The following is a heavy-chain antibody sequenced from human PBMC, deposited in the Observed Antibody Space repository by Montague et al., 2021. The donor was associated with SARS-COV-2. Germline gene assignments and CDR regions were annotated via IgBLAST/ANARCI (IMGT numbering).Heavy chain of an antibody. J-gene: IGHJ4*02. V-gene: IGHV3-7*05. CDR3: ARGYDSSGYQY. CDR2: IKQDGSEK. CDR1: GFPFSTFW. Sequence: SLRLSCAASGFPFSTFWMTWVRQVPGKGLEWVANIKQDGSEKYYVDSVKGRFTISRDNAKNSLYLQLDSRRAEDTAVYYCARGYDSSGYQYWGQGTLVTVSS. D-gene: IGHD3-22*01.